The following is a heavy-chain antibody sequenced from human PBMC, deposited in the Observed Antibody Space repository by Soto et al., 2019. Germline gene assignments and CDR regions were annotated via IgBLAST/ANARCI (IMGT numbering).Heavy chain of an antibody. CDR3: ARTGYRNNWNYADDAFDI. CDR2: INPNSGGT. Sequence: XSVKVSCKASGYPFTGYYMHWVRQAPGQGLEWMGWINPNSGGTNYAQKFQGRVTMTRDTSISTAYMELSRLRSDDTAVYYCARTGYRNNWNYADDAFDIWGQGTMVTVSS. CDR1: GYPFTGYY. V-gene: IGHV1-2*02. D-gene: IGHD1-7*01. J-gene: IGHJ3*02.